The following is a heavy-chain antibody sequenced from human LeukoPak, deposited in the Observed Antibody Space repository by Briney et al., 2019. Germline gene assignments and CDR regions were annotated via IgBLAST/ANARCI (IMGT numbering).Heavy chain of an antibody. J-gene: IGHJ4*02. Sequence: GGSLRLSCVASGFTFSSYSMNWVRQAPGKGLEWVSYISSSSSTIYYADSVKGRFTISRDNAKNSLYLQMNSLRAEDTAVYYCARASGGSGYVKGGYFDYWGQGTLVTVSS. V-gene: IGHV3-48*04. D-gene: IGHD5-12*01. CDR3: ARASGGSGYVKGGYFDY. CDR1: GFTFSSYS. CDR2: ISSSSSTI.